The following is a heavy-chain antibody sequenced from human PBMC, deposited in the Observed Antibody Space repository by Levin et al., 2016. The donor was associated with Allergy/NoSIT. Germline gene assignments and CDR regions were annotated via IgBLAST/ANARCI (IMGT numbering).Heavy chain of an antibody. J-gene: IGHJ4*02. CDR1: GFTFSSYS. CDR3: ARDMVDTAMVIWDY. V-gene: IGHV3-21*01. Sequence: GGSLRLSCAASGFTFSSYSMNWVRQAPGKGLEWVSSISSSSSYIYYADSVKGRFTISRDNAKNSLYLQMNSLRAEDTAVYYCARDMVDTAMVIWDYWGQGTLVTVSS. D-gene: IGHD5-18*01. CDR2: ISSSSSYI.